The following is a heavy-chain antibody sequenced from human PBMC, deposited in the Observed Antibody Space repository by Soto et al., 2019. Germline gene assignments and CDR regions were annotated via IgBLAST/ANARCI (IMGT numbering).Heavy chain of an antibody. J-gene: IGHJ4*02. Sequence: GGSLRLSCAASGFTFDDYAMHWVRQAPGKGLEWVSGISWNSGSIGYADSVKGRFTISRDNAKNSLYLQMNSLRAEDTALYYCARVIEASAGPDYWGQGTLVTVSS. V-gene: IGHV3-9*01. CDR3: ARVIEASAGPDY. D-gene: IGHD6-13*01. CDR1: GFTFDDYA. CDR2: ISWNSGSI.